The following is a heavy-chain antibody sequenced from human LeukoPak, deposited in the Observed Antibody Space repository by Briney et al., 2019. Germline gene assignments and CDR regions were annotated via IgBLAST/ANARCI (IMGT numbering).Heavy chain of an antibody. J-gene: IGHJ4*02. CDR1: GFTFSNYA. D-gene: IGHD3-9*01. V-gene: IGHV3-64D*06. Sequence: GGSLRLSCAASGFTFSNYAMSWVRQAPGKGLEFVSAITSTGGNTYYADSVTGRFTLSRDNSKNTLYLQMSSLRAEDTAVYYCVIVRGYFDSSGTDYWGQGTLVTVSS. CDR2: ITSTGGNT. CDR3: VIVRGYFDSSGTDY.